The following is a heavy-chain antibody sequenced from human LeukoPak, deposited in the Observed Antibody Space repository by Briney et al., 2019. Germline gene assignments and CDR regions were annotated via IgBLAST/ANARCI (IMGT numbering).Heavy chain of an antibody. Sequence: GGSLRLSCSASGFPFSIYGMNWVRQAPGKGLEWVSVSGGDGRTYFADSVRGRFTISRDDSKNTLYLQMNSLRAEDTAVYYCAKAQLGGYNYAPLDSWGQGTLVTVSS. V-gene: IGHV3-23*01. CDR1: GFPFSIYG. CDR3: AKAQLGGYNYAPLDS. CDR2: SGGDGRT. D-gene: IGHD5-18*01. J-gene: IGHJ4*02.